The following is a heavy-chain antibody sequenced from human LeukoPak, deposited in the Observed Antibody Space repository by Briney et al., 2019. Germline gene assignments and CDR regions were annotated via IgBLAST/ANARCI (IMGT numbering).Heavy chain of an antibody. CDR3: AKGPNYDFWSGHPYYGMDV. Sequence: GGSLRLSCAASGFTFSSYAMSWVRQAPGKGLEWVSAISGSGGSTYYADSVKGRFTISRDNSKNTLYLQMNSLRAEDTAVYYCAKGPNYDFWSGHPYYGMDVWGQGTTVTVSS. D-gene: IGHD3-3*01. CDR2: ISGSGGST. J-gene: IGHJ6*02. V-gene: IGHV3-23*01. CDR1: GFTFSSYA.